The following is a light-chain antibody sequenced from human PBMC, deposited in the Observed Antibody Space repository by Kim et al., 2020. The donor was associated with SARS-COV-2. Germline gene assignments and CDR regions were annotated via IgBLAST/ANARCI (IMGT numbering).Light chain of an antibody. CDR1: SRDVGSYNL. J-gene: IGLJ2*01. Sequence: GQSIPISCTGTSRDVGSYNLVSWYQHHPGKAPKLMIYEVSKRPSGVSNRFSGSKSGNTASLTISGLQAEDEADYYCCSYAGSSTYVFGGGTQLTVL. CDR3: CSYAGSSTYV. CDR2: EVS. V-gene: IGLV2-23*02.